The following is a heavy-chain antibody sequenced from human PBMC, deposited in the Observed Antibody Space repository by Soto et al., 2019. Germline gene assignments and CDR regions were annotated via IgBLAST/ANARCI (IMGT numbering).Heavy chain of an antibody. D-gene: IGHD3-3*01. V-gene: IGHV3-9*01. CDR2: ISWNSGSI. CDR1: GFTFDDYA. Sequence: EVQLVESGGGLVQPGRSLRLSCAASGFTFDDYAMHWVRQAPGKGLEWVSGISWNSGSIGYADSGKGRFTISRENAKNSLDLQMNSLRAEDTALYYCAKDSWSHKYYFDYWGQGTLGTVSS. CDR3: AKDSWSHKYYFDY. J-gene: IGHJ4*02.